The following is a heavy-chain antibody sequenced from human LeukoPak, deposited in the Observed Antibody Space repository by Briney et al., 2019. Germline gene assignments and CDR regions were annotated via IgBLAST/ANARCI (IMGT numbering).Heavy chain of an antibody. J-gene: IGHJ4*02. CDR2: IYSGGST. CDR1: GFTVSSNY. CDR3: AREGLDRGYFDY. D-gene: IGHD1-14*01. Sequence: GGSLRLSCAASGFTVSSNYMSWVRQAPGKGLEWVSVIYSGGSTYYADSVKGRFTISRDNAKNSLYLQMNSLRAEDTAVYYCAREGLDRGYFDYWGQGTLVTVSS. V-gene: IGHV3-53*01.